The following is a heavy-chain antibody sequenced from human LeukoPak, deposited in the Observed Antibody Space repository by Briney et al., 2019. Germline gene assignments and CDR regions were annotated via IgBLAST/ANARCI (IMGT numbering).Heavy chain of an antibody. Sequence: GGSLRLSCAASGFTVSSNYMSWVRQAPGKGLEWVSVIYSGGSTYYADSVKGRFTISRDNSKNTLYLQMNSLRAEDTAVYYCAREGDLGCSSTSCYINGMGVWGQGTTVTVSS. J-gene: IGHJ6*02. V-gene: IGHV3-66*02. CDR3: AREGDLGCSSTSCYINGMGV. CDR1: GFTVSSNY. CDR2: IYSGGST. D-gene: IGHD2-2*02.